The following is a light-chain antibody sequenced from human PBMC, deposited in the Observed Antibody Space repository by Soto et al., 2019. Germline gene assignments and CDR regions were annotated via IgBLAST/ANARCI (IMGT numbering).Light chain of an antibody. CDR1: SSDVGGYNY. J-gene: IGLJ2*01. CDR2: DVS. Sequence: HSALTQPASVSGSPGQSITISCTGTSSDVGGYNYVSWYQQHPGKAPKLMIYDVSNRPSGVSNRFSGSKSGNTASLTISGLQAEDEADNYCSSYTSSSTLVFGGGTKLTVL. V-gene: IGLV2-14*03. CDR3: SSYTSSSTLV.